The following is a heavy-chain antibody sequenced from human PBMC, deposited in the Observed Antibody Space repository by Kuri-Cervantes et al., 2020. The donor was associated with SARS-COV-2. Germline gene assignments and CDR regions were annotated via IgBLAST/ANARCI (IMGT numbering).Heavy chain of an antibody. V-gene: IGHV3-74*01. CDR2: INPDGSYT. Sequence: GESLKISCAASGFTFSGHWIHWVRQAPGKGLVWVSRINPDGSYTNNADSVKGRFTLSRDNSKNSLYLQMNSLRAEDTALYYCARTLYSYGYYYYYGMDVWGQGTTVTVSS. CDR1: GFTFSGHW. CDR3: ARTLYSYGYYYYYGMDV. D-gene: IGHD5-18*01. J-gene: IGHJ6*02.